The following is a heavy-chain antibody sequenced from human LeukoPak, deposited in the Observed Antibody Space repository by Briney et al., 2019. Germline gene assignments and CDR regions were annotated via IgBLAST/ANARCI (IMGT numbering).Heavy chain of an antibody. CDR2: IWYDGSNK. V-gene: IGHV3-33*06. Sequence: GGSLRLSCAASGFTFTSYGMNWVRQAPGKGPEGVAVIWYDGSNKYYADSVKGRFTISRDNSKNTLYLQMNSLQDGDTAVCDCLKDQVIRGGHGMDVWGQGTTVTVSS. CDR3: LKDQVIRGGHGMDV. CDR1: GFTFTSYG. J-gene: IGHJ6*02.